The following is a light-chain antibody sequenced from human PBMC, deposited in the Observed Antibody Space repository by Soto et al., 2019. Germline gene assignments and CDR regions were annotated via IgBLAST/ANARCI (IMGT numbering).Light chain of an antibody. Sequence: EIVLTQSPAILSVSPGERATLSCRASQSISRSLAWYQQKPGQAPRLLISDASTRATGIPDRFSGSGSGTDFTLTISRLEPEDFAVYYCQQYHNSPITFGQGTRLEIK. V-gene: IGKV3-20*01. J-gene: IGKJ5*01. CDR3: QQYHNSPIT. CDR1: QSISRS. CDR2: DAS.